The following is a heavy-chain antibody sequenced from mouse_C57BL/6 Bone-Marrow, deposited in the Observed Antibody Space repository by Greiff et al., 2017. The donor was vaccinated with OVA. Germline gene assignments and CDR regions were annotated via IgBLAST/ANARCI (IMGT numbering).Heavy chain of an antibody. CDR2: ISSGSSTI. CDR3: ARSNYWYFDV. Sequence: EVKLMESGGGLVKPGGSLKLSCAASGFTFSDYGMHWVRQAPEKGLEWVAYISSGSSTIYYADTVKGRFTISRDNAKNTLFLQMTILRSEDTAMYYCARSNYWYFDVWGTGTTVTVSS. V-gene: IGHV5-17*01. J-gene: IGHJ1*03. CDR1: GFTFSDYG.